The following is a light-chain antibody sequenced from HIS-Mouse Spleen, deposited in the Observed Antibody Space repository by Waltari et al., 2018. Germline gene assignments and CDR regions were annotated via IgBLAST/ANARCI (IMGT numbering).Light chain of an antibody. CDR2: EGS. J-gene: IGLJ3*02. V-gene: IGLV2-23*01. Sequence: QSALTQPASVSGSPGQSITISCPGPSSDVGSYNLSSWYQQHPGKAPKLMIYEGSKRPSGVSNRFSGSKSGNTASLTISGLQAEDEADYYCCSYAGSSTWVFGGGTKLTVL. CDR1: SSDVGSYNL. CDR3: CSYAGSSTWV.